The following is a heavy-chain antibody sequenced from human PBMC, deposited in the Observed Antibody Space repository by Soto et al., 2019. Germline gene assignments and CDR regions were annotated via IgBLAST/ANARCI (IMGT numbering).Heavy chain of an antibody. CDR2: INPNSGGT. Sequence: ASVKVSCKASGYTFTGYYMHWVRQAPGQGLEWMGWINPNSGGTNYAQKFQGRVTMTRDTSVSTAYMELSSLRSEDTAVYYCASKNYYDSSGYLYYWGQGTLVTVSS. CDR1: GYTFTGYY. V-gene: IGHV1-2*02. D-gene: IGHD3-22*01. J-gene: IGHJ4*02. CDR3: ASKNYYDSSGYLYY.